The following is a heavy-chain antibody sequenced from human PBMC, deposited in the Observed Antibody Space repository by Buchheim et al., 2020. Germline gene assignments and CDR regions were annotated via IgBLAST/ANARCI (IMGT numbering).Heavy chain of an antibody. Sequence: EVQLVESGGGLVQPGGSLRLSCAASGFTFSNSWMHWVRQAPGKGLVWVSRISGDESSITYADSVEGRFTISRDNAKKTLYLQMNSLRAEDTAVYYCARGQSGYIDYWSQGTL. CDR1: GFTFSNSW. CDR2: ISGDESSI. CDR3: ARGQSGYIDY. D-gene: IGHD3-22*01. V-gene: IGHV3-74*01. J-gene: IGHJ4*02.